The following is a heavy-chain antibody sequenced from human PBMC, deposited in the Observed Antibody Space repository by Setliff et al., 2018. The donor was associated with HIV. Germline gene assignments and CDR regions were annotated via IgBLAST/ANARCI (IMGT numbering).Heavy chain of an antibody. Sequence: GASVKVSCKASGGTFCSYAIHWVRQAPGQGLEWMGGIIPIVGQTNYAQKFQGRFTITADTSTNTAFMELTSLTSEDTAFYYCARAYRPRALDIWGQGTMVTVSS. CDR3: ARAYRPRALDI. CDR1: GGTFCSYA. CDR2: IIPIVGQT. J-gene: IGHJ3*02. V-gene: IGHV1-69*10. D-gene: IGHD1-26*01.